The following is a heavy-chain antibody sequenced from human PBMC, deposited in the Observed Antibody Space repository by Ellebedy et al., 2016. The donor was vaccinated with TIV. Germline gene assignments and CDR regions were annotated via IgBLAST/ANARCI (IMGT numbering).Heavy chain of an antibody. D-gene: IGHD3-3*01. Sequence: GESLKISCAASGFTFSSYGMHWVRQAPGKGLEWVAVIWYDGSNKYYADSVKGRFTISRDNSKNTLYLQMNSLRAEDTAVYYCARDQGYDFWSGYYLNWFDPWGQGTLVTVSS. CDR3: ARDQGYDFWSGYYLNWFDP. CDR1: GFTFSSYG. J-gene: IGHJ5*02. V-gene: IGHV3-33*08. CDR2: IWYDGSNK.